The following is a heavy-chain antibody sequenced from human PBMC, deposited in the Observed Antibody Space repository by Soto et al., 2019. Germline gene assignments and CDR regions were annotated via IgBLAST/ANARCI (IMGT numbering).Heavy chain of an antibody. CDR2: ISGSSNAI. J-gene: IGHJ4*02. CDR1: GFTFSTYE. V-gene: IGHV3-48*03. CDR3: ARGGSSGWFFLDY. Sequence: GGSLRLSCAASGFTFSTYEMYWVRQAPGKGLEWVSYISGSSNAIYYGDSVKGRFTISRDNARNSLHLRMSSLRAEDTAIYYCARGGSSGWFFLDYWGQGALVTVSS. D-gene: IGHD6-19*01.